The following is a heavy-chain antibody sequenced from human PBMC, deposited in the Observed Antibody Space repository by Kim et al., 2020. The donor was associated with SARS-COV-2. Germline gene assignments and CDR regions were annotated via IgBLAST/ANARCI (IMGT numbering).Heavy chain of an antibody. V-gene: IGHV4-34*01. CDR2: INHSGST. Sequence: SETLSLTCAVYGGSFSGYYWSWIRQPPGKGLEWIGEINHSGSTNYNPSLKSRVTISVDTSKNQFSLKLSSVTAADTAVYYCARGGGRWRSGYHYFDYWGQGTLVTVSS. J-gene: IGHJ4*02. CDR1: GGSFSGYY. CDR3: ARGGGRWRSGYHYFDY. D-gene: IGHD3-22*01.